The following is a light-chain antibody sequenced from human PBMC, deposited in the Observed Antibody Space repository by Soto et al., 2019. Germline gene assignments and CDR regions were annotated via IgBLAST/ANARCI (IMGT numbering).Light chain of an antibody. V-gene: IGLV2-14*03. J-gene: IGLJ2*01. CDR3: SSYSASSALV. CDR1: SADIGAFNY. Sequence: QSALTQPASVSGSTGQSITISCAGTSADIGAFNYVSWYQHHPGKAPKLLIYDVSDRPSGVSTRFSASTSANTASLTISGLQADDEADYYCSSYSASSALVFGGGTKLTVL. CDR2: DVS.